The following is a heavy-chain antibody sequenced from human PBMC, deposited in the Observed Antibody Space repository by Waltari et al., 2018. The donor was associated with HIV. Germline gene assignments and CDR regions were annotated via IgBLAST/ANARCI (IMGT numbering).Heavy chain of an antibody. CDR1: GSSLNIYS. J-gene: IGHJ5*02. CDR2: IEEDGVT. D-gene: IGHD3-9*01. V-gene: IGHV4-59*01. CDR3: ARTRMTATDWYGGGPEWFDP. Sequence: VELQASGAGLLKPSANLSLTCTVPGSSLNIYSWTWVRQLPGGQLEWIGYIEEDGVTKYSPSLSSRASRSVETSKKHIYLRLTPVTAADTAFYYCARTRMTATDWYGGGPEWFDPWGHGILVTVSS.